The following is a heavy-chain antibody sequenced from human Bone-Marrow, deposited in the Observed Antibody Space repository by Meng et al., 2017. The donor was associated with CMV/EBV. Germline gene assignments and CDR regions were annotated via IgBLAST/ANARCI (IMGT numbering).Heavy chain of an antibody. CDR2: IYYSGST. D-gene: IGHD6-6*01. Sequence: SEPLSLTCTVSGASIRSSSYYWGWIRQPPGKGLEWIGSIYYSGSTYYNPSLKSRVTISVDTSKNQFSLKLSSVTAADTAVYYCARIYSSSSYGMDVWGQGTTVTVSS. V-gene: IGHV4-39*07. CDR1: GASIRSSSYY. J-gene: IGHJ6*02. CDR3: ARIYSSSSYGMDV.